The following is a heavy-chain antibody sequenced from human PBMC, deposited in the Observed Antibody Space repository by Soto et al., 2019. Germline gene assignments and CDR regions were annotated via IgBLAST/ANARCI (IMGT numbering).Heavy chain of an antibody. CDR3: AREQYNWKI. CDR2: VFHTGNT. V-gene: IGHV4-59*01. D-gene: IGHD1-20*01. Sequence: PSETLSLTCSVSGDSIRSYYWTWIRQPPGKGLQWIGYVFHTGNTNYIPSLKSRVTISEDASKNQVSLRLTSVTAADTAVYFCAREQYNWKIWGQGTLVTVSS. CDR1: GDSIRSYY. J-gene: IGHJ4*02.